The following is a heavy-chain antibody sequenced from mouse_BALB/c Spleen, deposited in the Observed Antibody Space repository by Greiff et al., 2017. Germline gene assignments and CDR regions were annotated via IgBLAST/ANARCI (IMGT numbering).Heavy chain of an antibody. J-gene: IGHJ4*01. V-gene: IGHV1-80*01. Sequence: QVQLQQSGAELVRPGSSVKISCKASGYAFSSYWMNWVKQRPGQGLEWIGQIYPGDGDTNYNGKFKGKATLTADKSSSTAYMQLSSLTSEDSAVYFCARGSFSDGGYYAMDYWGQGTSVTVSS. CDR2: IYPGDGDT. CDR1: GYAFSSYW. D-gene: IGHD2-3*01. CDR3: ARGSFSDGGYYAMDY.